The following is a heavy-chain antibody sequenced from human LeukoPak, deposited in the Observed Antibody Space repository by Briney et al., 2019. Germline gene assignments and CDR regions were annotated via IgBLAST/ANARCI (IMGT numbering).Heavy chain of an antibody. J-gene: IGHJ4*02. D-gene: IGHD3-22*01. V-gene: IGHV1-18*01. CDR3: ARPYYYDSSGYPPLPDY. Sequence: GASVKVFCKASGYTFTSNSISWGWLGPGQGLEWVGWFCAYNGNTNYAQKLQSRVTMTTDTSTSPAYMKLRSLRSDDTAVYYCARPYYYDSSGYPPLPDYWGQGTLVTVSS. CDR1: GYTFTSNS. CDR2: FCAYNGNT.